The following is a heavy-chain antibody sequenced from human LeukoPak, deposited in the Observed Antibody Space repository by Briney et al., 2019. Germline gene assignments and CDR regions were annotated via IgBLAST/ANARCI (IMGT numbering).Heavy chain of an antibody. D-gene: IGHD4-23*01. V-gene: IGHV4-34*01. CDR1: GGSFRGNY. J-gene: IGHJ4*02. CDR2: INHSGST. CDR3: ARGRWFQLFDY. Sequence: SETLSLTCAVYGGSFRGNYWSWIRQPPGKGLEWIGEINHSGSTNYNPSLKSRVTISVDTSKNQFSLKLSSVTAADTAVYYCARGRWFQLFDYWGQGTLVTVSS.